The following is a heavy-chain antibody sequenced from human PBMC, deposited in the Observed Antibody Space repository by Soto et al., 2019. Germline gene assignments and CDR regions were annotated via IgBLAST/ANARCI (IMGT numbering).Heavy chain of an antibody. CDR1: GDSISGSSYY. CDR2: IYYSGST. J-gene: IGHJ6*02. V-gene: IGHV4-39*01. D-gene: IGHD1-26*01. CDR3: AGLHQVGATVGYYYYYYGMDV. Sequence: PSETLSITCTVTGDSISGSSYYWGWIGQPPGTGLSWIWFIYYSGSTYYTPSLKSRVTISVDTSKNQFSLKLSSVTAADTAVYYCAGLHQVGATVGYYYYYYGMDVWGQGTTVT.